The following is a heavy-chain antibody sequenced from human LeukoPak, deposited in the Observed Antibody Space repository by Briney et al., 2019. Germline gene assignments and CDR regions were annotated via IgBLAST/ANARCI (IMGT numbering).Heavy chain of an antibody. CDR1: GGSISSGSYY. V-gene: IGHV4-61*02. J-gene: IGHJ5*02. CDR2: IYNSGST. Sequence: SETLSLTCTVSGGSISSGSYYWSWIRQPAGKGLEWIGRIYNSGSTNYNPSLNSRVTISVDTSKNQFSLKLNSVTAADTAVYYCARSEYYYDSSWFDPWGQGTLVTVSS. D-gene: IGHD3-22*01. CDR3: ARSEYYYDSSWFDP.